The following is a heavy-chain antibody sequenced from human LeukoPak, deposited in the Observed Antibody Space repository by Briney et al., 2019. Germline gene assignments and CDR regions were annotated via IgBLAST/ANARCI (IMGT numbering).Heavy chain of an antibody. D-gene: IGHD1-26*01. V-gene: IGHV3-43D*03. CDR2: ISWDGRST. CDR1: GFIFNDYA. J-gene: IGHJ3*02. Sequence: GGSLRLSCAASGFIFNDYAMHWIRQAPGKGLEWVSLISWDGRSTFYADSVKGRFSISRDNNKNFLYLQMNSLRTEDSALYYCAKDSSVGATIWSGKNAFDIWGQGTMVTVSS. CDR3: AKDSSVGATIWSGKNAFDI.